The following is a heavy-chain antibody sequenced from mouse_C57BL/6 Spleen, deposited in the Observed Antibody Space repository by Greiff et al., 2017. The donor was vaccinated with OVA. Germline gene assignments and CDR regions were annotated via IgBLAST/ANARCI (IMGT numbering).Heavy chain of an antibody. CDR2: IDPETGGT. CDR1: GYTFTDYE. V-gene: IGHV1-15*01. J-gene: IGHJ3*01. Sequence: VQLQQSGAELVRPGASVTLSCKASGYTFTDYEMHWVQQTPVHGLAWIGAIDPETGGTASNQKFKGKAILTADKSSSTAYMELRSLTAEDSAVYYCTREGDSPWFAYWGQGTLVTVSA. CDR3: TREGDSPWFAY.